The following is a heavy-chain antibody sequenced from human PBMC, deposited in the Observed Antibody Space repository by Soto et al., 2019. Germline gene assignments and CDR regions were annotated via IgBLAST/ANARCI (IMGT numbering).Heavy chain of an antibody. J-gene: IGHJ4*02. CDR3: APSRGAYYFDY. Sequence: QITLKESGPTLVKPTQTLTLTCTFSGFSLSTNGVGVGWIRQPPGKALEWLALIYWDGDKRYSPSLKSRLTLTKATSKPQAAPTMTNMDPVDTATYYCAPSRGAYYFDYWGQGTLVTVSS. CDR2: IYWDGDK. D-gene: IGHD3-10*01. V-gene: IGHV2-5*02. CDR1: GFSLSTNGVG.